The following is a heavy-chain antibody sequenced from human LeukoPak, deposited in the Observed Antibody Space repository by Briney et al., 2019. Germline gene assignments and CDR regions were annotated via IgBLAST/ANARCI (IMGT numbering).Heavy chain of an antibody. Sequence: GGSLRLSCAASGFTFSSYAMHWVRQAPGKGLEFVSAISYNGGSTYYANSVKGRFTISRDNSKNMLYLQMGSLRAEDMAVYYCARELAWGSSAFDIWGQGTMVTVSS. V-gene: IGHV3-64*01. CDR2: ISYNGGST. J-gene: IGHJ3*02. D-gene: IGHD2-15*01. CDR3: ARELAWGSSAFDI. CDR1: GFTFSSYA.